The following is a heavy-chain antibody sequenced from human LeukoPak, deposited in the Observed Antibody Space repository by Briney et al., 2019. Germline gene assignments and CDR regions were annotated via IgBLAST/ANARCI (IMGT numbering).Heavy chain of an antibody. D-gene: IGHD6-19*01. CDR1: GFTFTTYS. J-gene: IGHJ6*02. CDR2: ISINSDYI. CDR3: ARASSGWYYYGMDV. V-gene: IGHV3-21*01. Sequence: KPGGSLRLSCAASGFTFTTYSMNWVRQAPGKGLEWVSSISINSDYIFYTDSVKGRFTISRDNAKNSLFLQMNSLRAEDTAVYYCARASSGWYYYGMDVWGQGTTVTVSS.